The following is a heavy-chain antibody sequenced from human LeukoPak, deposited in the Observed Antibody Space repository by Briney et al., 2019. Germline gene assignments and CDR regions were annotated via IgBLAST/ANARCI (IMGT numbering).Heavy chain of an antibody. V-gene: IGHV1-58*01. Sequence: GTSVKVSCKASGLTFTSSAVQWVRQARGQRLEWIGWIVVGSGNTNYAQKFQERVIITRDMSTSTAYMELSSLRSEDTAVYYCAADQRVTSFDYWGQGTLVTVSS. D-gene: IGHD4-11*01. CDR2: IVVGSGNT. CDR3: AADQRVTSFDY. CDR1: GLTFTSSA. J-gene: IGHJ4*02.